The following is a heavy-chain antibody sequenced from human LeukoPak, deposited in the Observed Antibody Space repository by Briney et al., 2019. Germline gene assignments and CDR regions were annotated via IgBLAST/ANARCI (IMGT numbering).Heavy chain of an antibody. J-gene: IGHJ5*02. V-gene: IGHV3-30*02. CDR2: IRTDGSDK. CDR1: GFSFSNSG. CDR3: AKAGMVQKWFDP. Sequence: GGSLRLSCVASGFSFSNSGMHWVRQAPGKGLEWVAFIRTDGSDKNYADSVKGRFTISRDNSKNTLYLQMNSLRPEDTAVYYCAKAGMVQKWFDPWGQGTLVTVSS. D-gene: IGHD3-10*01.